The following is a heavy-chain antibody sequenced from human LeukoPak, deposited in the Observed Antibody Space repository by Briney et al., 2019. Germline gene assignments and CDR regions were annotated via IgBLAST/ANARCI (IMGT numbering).Heavy chain of an antibody. J-gene: IGHJ4*02. CDR1: GGSISSGSYY. V-gene: IGHV4-61*02. D-gene: IGHD3-9*01. Sequence: PSETLSLTCTVSGGSISSGSYYWSWIRQPAGKGLEWIGRIYTSGSTNYNPSLKSRVTISVDTSKNQFSLKLSSVTAADTAVYYCARATTGFDWPLKKRPFDYWGQGTLVTVSS. CDR3: ARATTGFDWPLKKRPFDY. CDR2: IYTSGST.